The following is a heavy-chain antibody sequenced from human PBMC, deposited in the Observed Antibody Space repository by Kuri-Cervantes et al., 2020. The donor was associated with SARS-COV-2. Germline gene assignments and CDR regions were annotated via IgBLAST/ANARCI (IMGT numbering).Heavy chain of an antibody. CDR2: IIPILGIA. Sequence: SVKVSCKASGGTFSSYAISWVRQAPGQGLEWMGRIIPILGIANYAQKFQGRVTITADKSTSTAYMELSSLRSDDTAVYYCARDPSLGVGYCSSTSCYYDYFDYWGQGTLVTVSS. D-gene: IGHD2-2*01. V-gene: IGHV1-69*04. CDR3: ARDPSLGVGYCSSTSCYYDYFDY. J-gene: IGHJ4*02. CDR1: GGTFSSYA.